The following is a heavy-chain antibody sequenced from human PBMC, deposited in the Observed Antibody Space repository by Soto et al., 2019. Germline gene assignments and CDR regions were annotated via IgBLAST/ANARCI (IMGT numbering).Heavy chain of an antibody. J-gene: IGHJ4*02. Sequence: QLQLQESGPGLVKPSETLSLTCTVSGGSISSSSYYWGWIRQPPGKGLEWIGSIHYSGSTYYNPSLKSRVTISVDTSKNQFSLKLSSVTAADTAVYYCARGYSSGWYPFDYWGQGTLVTVSS. CDR3: ARGYSSGWYPFDY. CDR1: GGSISSSSYY. CDR2: IHYSGST. V-gene: IGHV4-39*01. D-gene: IGHD6-19*01.